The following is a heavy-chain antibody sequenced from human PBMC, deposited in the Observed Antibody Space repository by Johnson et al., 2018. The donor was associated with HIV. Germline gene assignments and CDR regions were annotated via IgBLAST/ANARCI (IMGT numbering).Heavy chain of an antibody. CDR2: ISGSGGST. J-gene: IGHJ3*01. Sequence: VQLVESGGGVVQPGRSLRLSCAASGFTFSSYGMHWVRQAPGKGLEWVSAISGSGGSTYYADSVKGRFTISRDNSKNTLYLQMNSLRAEDTAVYYCARVAVIRSGWYNVDAFDVWGQGTMVTVSS. D-gene: IGHD6-19*01. CDR1: GFTFSSYG. CDR3: ARVAVIRSGWYNVDAFDV. V-gene: IGHV3-23*04.